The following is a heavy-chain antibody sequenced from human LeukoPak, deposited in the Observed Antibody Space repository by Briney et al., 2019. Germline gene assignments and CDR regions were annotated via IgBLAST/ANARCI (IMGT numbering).Heavy chain of an antibody. V-gene: IGHV3-21*01. D-gene: IGHD3-22*01. CDR3: ARAERGYYDSSGYYHINLIDY. Sequence: PGRSLRLSCAASGFTFSSYSMNWVRQAPGKGLEWVSSISSSSSYIYYADSVKGRFTISRDNAKNSLYLQMNSLRAEDTAVYYCARAERGYYDSSGYYHINLIDYWGQGTLVTVSS. J-gene: IGHJ4*02. CDR1: GFTFSSYS. CDR2: ISSSSSYI.